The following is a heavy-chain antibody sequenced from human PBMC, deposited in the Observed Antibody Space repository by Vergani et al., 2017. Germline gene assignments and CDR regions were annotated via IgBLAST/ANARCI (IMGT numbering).Heavy chain of an antibody. CDR2: IYSGDET. V-gene: IGHV3-66*02. Sequence: ELQLVESGGGLVQPGGSQRLSCAASGSTVSGNYMTWVRQAQGRGLEWVSHIYSGDETYYADSVKGRVTISRDTSKNTRHLQINNLRVEDTAVYYCTRGNYYGSGTCVDPWGQGTMVAVSS. CDR3: TRGNYYGSGTCVDP. D-gene: IGHD3-10*01. J-gene: IGHJ5*02. CDR1: GSTVSGNY.